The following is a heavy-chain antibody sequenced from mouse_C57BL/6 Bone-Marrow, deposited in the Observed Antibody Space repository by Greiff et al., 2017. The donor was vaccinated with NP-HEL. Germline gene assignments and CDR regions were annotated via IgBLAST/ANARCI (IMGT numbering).Heavy chain of an antibody. J-gene: IGHJ3*01. CDR1: GYAFSSSW. D-gene: IGHD1-1*01. Sequence: VQLQQSGPELVKPGASVKISCKASGYAFSSSWMNWVKQRPGKGLEWIGRIYPGDGDTNYNGKIKGKATLTADKSSSTAYMQVSSLSSEDSAVYFCARNPFYYGSSYGLADWGQGTLVTVSA. CDR3: ARNPFYYGSSYGLAD. CDR2: IYPGDGDT. V-gene: IGHV1-82*01.